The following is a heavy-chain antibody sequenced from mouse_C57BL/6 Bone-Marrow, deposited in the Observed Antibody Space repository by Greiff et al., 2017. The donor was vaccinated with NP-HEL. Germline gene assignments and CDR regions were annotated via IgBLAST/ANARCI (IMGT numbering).Heavy chain of an antibody. CDR1: GYTFTSYW. D-gene: IGHD1-1*01. CDR3: TRGSTVVATPFAY. V-gene: IGHV1-5*01. Sequence: VQLKQSGTVLARPGASVKMSCKTSGYTFTSYWMHWVKQRPGQGLEWIGAIYPGNSDTSYNQKFKGKAKLTAVTSASTAYMELSSLTNEDSAVYYCTRGSTVVATPFAYWGQGTLVTVSA. CDR2: IYPGNSDT. J-gene: IGHJ3*01.